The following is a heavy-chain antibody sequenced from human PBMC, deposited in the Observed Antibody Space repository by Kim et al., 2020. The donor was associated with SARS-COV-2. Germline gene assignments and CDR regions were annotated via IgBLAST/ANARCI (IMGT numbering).Heavy chain of an antibody. Sequence: GGSLRLSCSASGFTFSSYGMHWVRQAPGKGLEWVAVIWYDGSNKYYADSVKGRFTISRDNSKNTLYLQMNSLRAEDTAVYYCARMKGVSGAFDIWGQGTMVTVSS. J-gene: IGHJ3*02. CDR3: ARMKGVSGAFDI. CDR2: IWYDGSNK. V-gene: IGHV3-33*01. D-gene: IGHD3-10*01. CDR1: GFTFSSYG.